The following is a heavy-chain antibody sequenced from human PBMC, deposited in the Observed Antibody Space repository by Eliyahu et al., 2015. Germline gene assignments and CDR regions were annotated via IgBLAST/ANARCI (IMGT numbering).Heavy chain of an antibody. CDR1: GFAFSTYA. Sequence: EVQLLESGGGLVQPGGSLRLSCAASGFAFSTYAMSWVRQAPGKGLEWVAAIDNNGDNIYYADSVRGRFTISRDNSKNTLFLQMNSLRAGDTAAYYCAKLNWRMAAAAHFFDYWGQGTLVTVSS. CDR3: AKLNWRMAAAAHFFDY. D-gene: IGHD6-13*01. V-gene: IGHV3-23*01. J-gene: IGHJ4*02. CDR2: IDNNGDNI.